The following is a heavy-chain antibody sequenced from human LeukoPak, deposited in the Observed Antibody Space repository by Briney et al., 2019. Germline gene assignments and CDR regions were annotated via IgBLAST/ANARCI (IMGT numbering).Heavy chain of an antibody. CDR3: ARVLRLWQQLVPVGY. Sequence: PGGSLRLSCAASGFTFSSYAMHWVRQAPGKGLEWVAVISYDGSNKYYADSVKGRFTISRDNSKNTLYLQMNSLRAEDTAVYYCARVLRLWQQLVPVGYWGQGTLVTVSS. CDR1: GFTFSSYA. CDR2: ISYDGSNK. D-gene: IGHD6-13*01. J-gene: IGHJ4*02. V-gene: IGHV3-30-3*01.